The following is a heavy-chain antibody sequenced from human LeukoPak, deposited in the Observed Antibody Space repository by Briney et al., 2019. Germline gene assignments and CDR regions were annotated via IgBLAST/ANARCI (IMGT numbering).Heavy chain of an antibody. J-gene: IGHJ3*02. CDR2: IDPKDSET. V-gene: IGHV1-24*01. D-gene: IGHD3-22*01. CDR3: ATTYDSSGYYYLQYAYDI. Sequence: ASVKVSRQVSGYTHTELSIHWLRQAPGKGLAGMGGIDPKDSETIYAQKFQGRVTMTEDTSTDTAYMELSSLRSEDTAVYYCATTYDSSGYYYLQYAYDIWGQGTMVTVSS. CDR1: GYTHTELS.